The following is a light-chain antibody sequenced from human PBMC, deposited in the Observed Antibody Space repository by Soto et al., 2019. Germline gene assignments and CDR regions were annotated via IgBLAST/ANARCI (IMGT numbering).Light chain of an antibody. V-gene: IGKV1-5*01. CDR3: QQYNTYPLT. CDR1: QTISNC. CDR2: DAS. Sequence: DIQMTQSPSTLSASVGDRVTITCRASQTISNCLAWYQQKPGKAPKVLIFDASTLDGGVPSRFSGSRSGTDFTLTISSLQPSDFATYYCQQYNTYPLTFGGGTKVEI. J-gene: IGKJ4*01.